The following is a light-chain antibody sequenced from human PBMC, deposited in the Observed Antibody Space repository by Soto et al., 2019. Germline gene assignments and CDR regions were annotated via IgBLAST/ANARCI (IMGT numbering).Light chain of an antibody. V-gene: IGKV3-15*01. CDR3: QESFFTLGT. CDR1: QTVSRS. J-gene: IGKJ1*01. Sequence: EVLLTQSPATLYVSPGERATLSCRTSQTVSRSLAWYQQRPGQAPRLLIYGASTRAAGVPGRFSGSGSGTDFTLTITSLQSEDFAVYYCQESFFTLGTFGRGTKVEI. CDR2: GAS.